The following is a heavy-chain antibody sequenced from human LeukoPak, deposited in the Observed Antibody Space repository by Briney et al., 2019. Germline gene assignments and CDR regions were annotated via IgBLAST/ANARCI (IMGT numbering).Heavy chain of an antibody. D-gene: IGHD3-22*01. Sequence: GGSLRLSCAASGFTVSSNYMSWVRQAPGKGLEWVSVIYSGGSTYYADSVKGRFTISRDNSKNTLYLQMNSLRAEDTAVYYCARESSDYYDTYFDYWGQGTLVTVSS. CDR3: ARESSDYYDTYFDY. CDR2: IYSGGST. CDR1: GFTVSSNY. J-gene: IGHJ4*02. V-gene: IGHV3-53*01.